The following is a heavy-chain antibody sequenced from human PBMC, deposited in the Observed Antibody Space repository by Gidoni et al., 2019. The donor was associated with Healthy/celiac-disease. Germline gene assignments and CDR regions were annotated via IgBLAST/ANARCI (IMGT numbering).Heavy chain of an antibody. Sequence: QVQLVQSGAEVKKPGASVKVSCKASGYTFTVYYMHWVRQDPGQGLEWMGWINPNSGGTNYAQKFQGRVTMTRDTSISTAYMELSRLRSDDTAVYYCARDILSVVVPAAHGSWFDPWGQGTLVTVSS. D-gene: IGHD2-2*01. CDR3: ARDILSVVVPAAHGSWFDP. CDR2: INPNSGGT. CDR1: GYTFTVYY. V-gene: IGHV1-2*02. J-gene: IGHJ5*02.